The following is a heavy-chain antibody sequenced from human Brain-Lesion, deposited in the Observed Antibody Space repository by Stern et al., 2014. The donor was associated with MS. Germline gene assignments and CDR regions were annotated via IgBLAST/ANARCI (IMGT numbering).Heavy chain of an antibody. CDR3: ARRELDGGFDLRYNWFDP. CDR2: IYYSGST. V-gene: IGHV4-39*01. Sequence: QVQLVESGPGLVKPSETLSLTCTVSGGFISRSSYYWAWIRQPPGKGLEWIGSIYYSGSTDYNPSLKNRVTIPVDTSRNQFSLKLPSVTAADTAIYYCARRELDGGFDLRYNWFDPWGQGTLVTVSS. D-gene: IGHD5-12*01. CDR1: GGFISRSSYY. J-gene: IGHJ5*02.